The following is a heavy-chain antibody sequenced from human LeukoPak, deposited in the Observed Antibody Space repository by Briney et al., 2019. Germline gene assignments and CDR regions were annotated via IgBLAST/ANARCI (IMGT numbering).Heavy chain of an antibody. CDR3: AKTGILTGYYSNWFDP. J-gene: IGHJ5*02. Sequence: PGGSLRLSCAASGFTFSDYAMHWVRQAPGKGLEWVSLISGDGGGTYYADSVKGRFTISRDNTKNTLYLQMNSLRTDDTALYYCAKTGILTGYYSNWFDPWGQGNLVTVSS. CDR1: GFTFSDYA. D-gene: IGHD3-9*01. CDR2: ISGDGGGT. V-gene: IGHV3-43*02.